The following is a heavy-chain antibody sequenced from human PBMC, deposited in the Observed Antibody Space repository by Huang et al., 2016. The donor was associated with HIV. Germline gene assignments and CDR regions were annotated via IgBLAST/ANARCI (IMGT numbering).Heavy chain of an antibody. D-gene: IGHD3-10*01. CDR3: ARRFRVAATRKWFDP. CDR2: VNDGGDI. J-gene: IGHJ5*02. CDR1: GESLGTYY. V-gene: IGHV4-34*01. Sequence: QVQLQQWGAGLLKPSETLALTCAVYGESLGTYYWAWIRRPPGKGLQWIGEVNDGGDINYNPSRESRVTISVDTSRNQVSLTLTSRTAADTATYYCARRFRVAATRKWFDPWGQGTLVIVSS.